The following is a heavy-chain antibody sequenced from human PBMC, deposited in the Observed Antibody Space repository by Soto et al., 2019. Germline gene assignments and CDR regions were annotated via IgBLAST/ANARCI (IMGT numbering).Heavy chain of an antibody. CDR2: ISGSGSDI. J-gene: IGHJ4*02. D-gene: IGHD3-22*01. CDR1: RFTFSDYY. V-gene: IGHV3-11*01. CDR3: ARVNNYYDSRGYYFYYFDY. Sequence: GGSLRLSCAASRFTFSDYYLSWIRQAPGKGLEWVSYISGSGSDIKYAESIYGRFNISRDNAKNSLFLQMHSLRAGDTAVYYCARVNNYYDSRGYYFYYFDYWGQGTLVTVSS.